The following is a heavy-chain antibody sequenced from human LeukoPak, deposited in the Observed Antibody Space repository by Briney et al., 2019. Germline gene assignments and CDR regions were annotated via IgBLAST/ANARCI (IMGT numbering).Heavy chain of an antibody. CDR3: AGDGSGSYYMGTFDP. CDR1: GSTFGDYS. D-gene: IGHD3-10*01. V-gene: IGHV3-53*01. CDR2: IYSGGST. J-gene: IGHJ5*02. Sequence: PGGSLRLSRTASGSTFGDYSMNWVHQAPGKGLEWVSVIYSGGSTYYADSVKGRFTISRDNSKNTLYLQMNSLRAEDTAVYYCAGDGSGSYYMGTFDPWGQGTLVTVSS.